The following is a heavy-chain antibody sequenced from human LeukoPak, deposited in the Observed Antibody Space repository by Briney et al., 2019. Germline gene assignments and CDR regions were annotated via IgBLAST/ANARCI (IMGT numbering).Heavy chain of an antibody. CDR1: GFTFSSYA. CDR2: ISGSGGST. J-gene: IGHJ4*02. CDR3: AKVYRIAVAGFDY. Sequence: GGSLRLSCAASGFTFSSYAMSWVRQAPGKGLEWVSAISGSGGSTYYADSVKGRFTISRDNSKNTLYLQMNSLRAEDTAVYHCAKVYRIAVAGFDYWGQGTLDTVSS. D-gene: IGHD6-19*01. V-gene: IGHV3-23*01.